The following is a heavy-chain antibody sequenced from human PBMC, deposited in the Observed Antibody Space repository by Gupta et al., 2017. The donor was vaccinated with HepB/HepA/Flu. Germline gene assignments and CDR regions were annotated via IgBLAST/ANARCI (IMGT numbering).Heavy chain of an antibody. Sequence: GGLVMPGGSFRLSCVASGLSFSNVWMTWVRQAPGKGLEWVGRIKIKSSGGTTDYAAPVKGRFTISRDDSKNTLYLQMNSLKTEDTAVYYCTTEIGCRVVNGAFDIGGQGTMVTVSS. D-gene: IGHD3-22*01. V-gene: IGHV3-15*01. CDR3: TTEIGCRVVNGAFDI. J-gene: IGHJ3*02. CDR1: GLSFSNVW. CDR2: IKIKSSGGTT.